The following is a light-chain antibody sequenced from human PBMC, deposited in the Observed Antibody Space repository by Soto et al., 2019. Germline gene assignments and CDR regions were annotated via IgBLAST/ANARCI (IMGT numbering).Light chain of an antibody. CDR1: QSVSSSY. CDR2: GAS. CDR3: QQDYNLPWT. J-gene: IGKJ1*01. Sequence: EIVMTQSPATLYLSPGERATLSCRASQSVSSSYLSWYQQKPGQAPRLLICGASIRATGIPARFSGSGSGTAFTLTISGLQPEDFAVYYCQQDYNLPWTFGQGTNVDIK. V-gene: IGKV3D-7*01.